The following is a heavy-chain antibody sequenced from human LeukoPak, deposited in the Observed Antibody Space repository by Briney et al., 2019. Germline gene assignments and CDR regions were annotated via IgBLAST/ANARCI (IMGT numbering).Heavy chain of an antibody. J-gene: IGHJ5*02. V-gene: IGHV1-18*01. D-gene: IGHD4-23*01. CDR1: GYTFTSYG. Sequence: GASVKVSCKASGYTFTSYGISWVRQAPGQGLEWMGWISAYNGNTNYAQKLQGRVTMTTDTSTSTAYMELRSLRSDDTAVYYCARDSMVTPNNWFDPWGQGTLVTVSS. CDR2: ISAYNGNT. CDR3: ARDSMVTPNNWFDP.